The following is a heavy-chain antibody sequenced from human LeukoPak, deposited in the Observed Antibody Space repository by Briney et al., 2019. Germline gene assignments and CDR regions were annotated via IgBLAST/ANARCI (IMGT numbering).Heavy chain of an antibody. CDR1: GFTFSTFA. V-gene: IGHV3-23*01. J-gene: IGHJ4*02. CDR2: ISGSVSST. CDR3: ARVTYGSGTYGAFDY. Sequence: GGSLRLSCAASGFTFSTFAMSWVRQAPGKGLEWVSSISGSVSSTYYADSVKGRFTISRDNSKNTLYLQMNSLRAEDTAVYYCARVTYGSGTYGAFDYWGQGTLVTVSS. D-gene: IGHD3-10*01.